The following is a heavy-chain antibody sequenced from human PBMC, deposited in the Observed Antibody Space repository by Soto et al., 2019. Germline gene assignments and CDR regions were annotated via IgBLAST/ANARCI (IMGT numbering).Heavy chain of an antibody. CDR3: ARGGLYCTNGVCYKAYYYYMDV. CDR2: IGTAGDT. Sequence: EVQLVESGGGLVQPGGSLRLSCAASGFTFSSYDMHWVRQATGKGLEWVSAIGTAGDTYYPGSVKGRFTISRENAKNSLYLQMKSLRAGDTAVYYCARGGLYCTNGVCYKAYYYYMDVWGKGTTVTVSS. V-gene: IGHV3-13*01. D-gene: IGHD2-8*01. CDR1: GFTFSSYD. J-gene: IGHJ6*03.